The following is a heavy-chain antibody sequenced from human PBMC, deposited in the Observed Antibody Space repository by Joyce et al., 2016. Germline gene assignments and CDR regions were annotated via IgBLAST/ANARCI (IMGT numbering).Heavy chain of an antibody. Sequence: EVQLVESGGGLVKPGGSLRLSCAASGFTFTTYAMNWVRQAPGKGLEWLSYISPSSKTIYYADSVKGRFTISRDNAKNSLYLQMNSLRDEDTAVYYCARDSDDTTVETQPFEYWGQGTLVTVSS. CDR2: ISPSSKTI. CDR1: GFTFTTYA. CDR3: ARDSDDTTVETQPFEY. D-gene: IGHD4-23*01. J-gene: IGHJ4*02. V-gene: IGHV3-48*02.